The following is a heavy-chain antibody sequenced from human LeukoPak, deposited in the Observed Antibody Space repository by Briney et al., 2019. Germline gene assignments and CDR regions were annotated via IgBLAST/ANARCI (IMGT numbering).Heavy chain of an antibody. CDR3: ARGPKPKSITMVRGVNFQRTKNWFDP. CDR1: GGSISSSNW. J-gene: IGHJ5*02. V-gene: IGHV4-4*02. D-gene: IGHD3-10*01. CDR2: IYHSGST. Sequence: SETLSLTCAVSGGSISSSNWWIWVRQPPGKGLEWIGDIYHSGSTNYNPSLKSRLTISVDKSKNQFSLKLRSVTAADTAVYYCARGPKPKSITMVRGVNFQRTKNWFDPWGQGILVTVSS.